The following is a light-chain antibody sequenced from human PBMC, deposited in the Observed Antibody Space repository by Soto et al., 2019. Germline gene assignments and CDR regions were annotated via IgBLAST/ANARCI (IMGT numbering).Light chain of an antibody. Sequence: QSVLTQPPSVSGAPGQRVAISCTGSSANIGAEYDVHWYQQLPGTAPKRLIYRDNNRPSGVPDRFSGSKSGTSASLAITGLQPEDEADYYCQSYDSSLTTFVFGTGTKVTVL. J-gene: IGLJ1*01. V-gene: IGLV1-40*01. CDR1: SANIGAEYD. CDR2: RDN. CDR3: QSYDSSLTTFV.